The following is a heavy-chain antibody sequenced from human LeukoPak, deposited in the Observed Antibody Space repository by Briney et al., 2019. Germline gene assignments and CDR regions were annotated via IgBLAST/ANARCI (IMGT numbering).Heavy chain of an antibody. CDR1: GFTFSSYS. CDR2: ISSSSSTI. Sequence: PGGSLRLSCAASGFTFSSYSMNWVRQAPGKGLEWVSYISSSSSTIYYADPVKGRFTISRDNAKNSLYLQMNSLRAEDTAVYYCARDRALVRGVTDPDAFDIWGQGTMVTVSS. CDR3: ARDRALVRGVTDPDAFDI. D-gene: IGHD3-10*01. J-gene: IGHJ3*02. V-gene: IGHV3-48*01.